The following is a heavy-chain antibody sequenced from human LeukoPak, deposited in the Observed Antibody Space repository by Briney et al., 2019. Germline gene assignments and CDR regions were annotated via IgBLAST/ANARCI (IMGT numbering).Heavy chain of an antibody. V-gene: IGHV3-7*01. CDR3: AGESIAAAGVENDY. D-gene: IGHD6-13*01. Sequence: GGSLRLSCAASGFTFSSYSMNWVRQAPGKGLEWVANIKQDGSEKYYVDSVKGRFTISRDNPKNSLYLQMNSLRAEDTAVYYCAGESIAAAGVENDYWGQGTLVTVSS. J-gene: IGHJ4*02. CDR2: IKQDGSEK. CDR1: GFTFSSYS.